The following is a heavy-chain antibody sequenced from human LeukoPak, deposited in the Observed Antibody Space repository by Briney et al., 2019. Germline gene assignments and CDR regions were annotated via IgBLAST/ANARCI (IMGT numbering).Heavy chain of an antibody. CDR1: GFIFSDYS. V-gene: IGHV3-48*04. Sequence: GGSLRLSCAASGFIFSDYSMNWVRQAPGKGLEWVSYISSSGSTIYYADSVKGRFTVSRDNAKNSLYLQMNSLRAEDTAVYYCARDPGYCSSTSCYKFFDYWGQGTLVTVSS. J-gene: IGHJ4*02. CDR3: ARDPGYCSSTSCYKFFDY. CDR2: ISSSGSTI. D-gene: IGHD2-2*02.